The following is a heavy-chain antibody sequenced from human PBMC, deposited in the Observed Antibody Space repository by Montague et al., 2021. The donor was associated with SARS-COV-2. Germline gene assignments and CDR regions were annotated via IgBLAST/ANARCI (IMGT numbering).Heavy chain of an antibody. Sequence: SRRLSLAASGFTFSSYSVNWVRQAPGKGLEWVSSISSSSSYIYYADSVKGRFTISRDNAKNSLYLRMNSLRAEDTAVYFCARERTVVIITGYYYYGVDVWGQGTTVTVSS. CDR2: ISSSSSYI. CDR3: ARERTVVIITGYYYYGVDV. J-gene: IGHJ6*02. V-gene: IGHV3-21*01. CDR1: GFTFSSYS. D-gene: IGHD3-10*01.